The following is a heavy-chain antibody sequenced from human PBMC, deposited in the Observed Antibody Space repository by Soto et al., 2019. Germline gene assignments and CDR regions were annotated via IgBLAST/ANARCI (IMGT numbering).Heavy chain of an antibody. CDR3: ARDLGGYSGSWFDP. V-gene: IGHV1-69*01. J-gene: IGHJ5*02. Sequence: SMKGSLKASGGPLSSYSIRWGRPAPGQGLEWMGGIIPIFGTANSAQKFQGRVTITADESTSTAYMELSSLRSEDTAVYYCARDLGGYSGSWFDPWGQGTLVTVSS. CDR2: IIPIFGTA. D-gene: IGHD5-12*01. CDR1: GGPLSSYS.